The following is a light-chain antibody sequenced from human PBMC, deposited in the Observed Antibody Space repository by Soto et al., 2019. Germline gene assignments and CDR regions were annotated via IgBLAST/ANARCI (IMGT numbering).Light chain of an antibody. CDR3: CSYAGSSIVV. Sequence: QSALTQPASVSGSPGQSITISCTGTSSDVGSYNLVSWYQQHPGKAPKHMIYEGSKRPSGVSNRFSGSKSGNTASLTISGLHAEDEADYYCCSYAGSSIVVFGGGTKLTVL. CDR1: SSDVGSYNL. J-gene: IGLJ2*01. V-gene: IGLV2-23*01. CDR2: EGS.